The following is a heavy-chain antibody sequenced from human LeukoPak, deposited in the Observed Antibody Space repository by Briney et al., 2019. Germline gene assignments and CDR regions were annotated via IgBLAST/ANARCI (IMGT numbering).Heavy chain of an antibody. V-gene: IGHV4-4*07. CDR2: IHPSGST. CDR1: GDSISSYY. CDR3: ASGPPPDFDS. Sequence: SETLSLTCTVSGDSISSYYWSWIRQPAGKGLEWIGRIHPSGSTNYNPSLKSRVTLSVDTSKNQFSLKLSSVTTADTAVYYGASGPPPDFDSWGRGTLVTVSS. J-gene: IGHJ4*02.